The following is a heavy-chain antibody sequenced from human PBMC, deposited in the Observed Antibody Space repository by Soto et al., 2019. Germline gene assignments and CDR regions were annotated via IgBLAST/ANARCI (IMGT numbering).Heavy chain of an antibody. CDR3: ARETPPRIALDAFEI. J-gene: IGHJ3*02. CDR1: GFTFSSYS. V-gene: IGHV3-48*02. Sequence: GGTLRLSCSASGFTFSSYSMNWVRQAPGKGLEWVSYISSSSSTIYYADSVKGRFNISRDNAKNSLYLQMNSLRDEDTAVYYCARETPPRIALDAFEIWGQGTMFTVSS. D-gene: IGHD3-16*02. CDR2: ISSSSSTI.